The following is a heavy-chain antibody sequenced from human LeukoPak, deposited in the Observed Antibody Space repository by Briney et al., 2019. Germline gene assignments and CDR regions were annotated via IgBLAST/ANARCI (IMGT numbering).Heavy chain of an antibody. V-gene: IGHV1-46*01. CDR3: ARVARYSDSDLGAYYFDY. CDR2: INPSGGST. D-gene: IGHD5-12*01. Sequence: ASVKVSCKASGYTFTSYYMHWVRQAPGQGLEWMGIINPSGGSTSYAQKFQGRVTMTRDTSTSTVYMELSSLRSEDTAVYYCARVARYSDSDLGAYYFDYWGQGTLVTVSS. CDR1: GYTFTSYY. J-gene: IGHJ4*02.